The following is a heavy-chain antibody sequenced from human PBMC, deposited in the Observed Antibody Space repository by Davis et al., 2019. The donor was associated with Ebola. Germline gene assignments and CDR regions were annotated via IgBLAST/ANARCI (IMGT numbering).Heavy chain of an antibody. Sequence: SVKVSCKASGGTFSSYAISWVRQAPGQGLEWMGRIIPILGIANYAQKFQGRVTITADKSTSTAYMELNSLRAEDTAVYYCARDSSGWYGGGWFDPWGQGTLVTVSS. D-gene: IGHD6-19*01. CDR1: GGTFSSYA. CDR3: ARDSSGWYGGGWFDP. J-gene: IGHJ5*02. CDR2: IIPILGIA. V-gene: IGHV1-69*04.